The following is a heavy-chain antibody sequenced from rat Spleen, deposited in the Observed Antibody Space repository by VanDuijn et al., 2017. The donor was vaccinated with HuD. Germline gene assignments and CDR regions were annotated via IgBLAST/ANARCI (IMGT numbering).Heavy chain of an antibody. Sequence: QVQLKESGPGLVQPSQTLSLTCTVSGFSLTSYHVHWDRQPPGKGLEWMGVLWSDGDTSYNSALKSRLSISRDTSKSQGFLKMSSLQTEDTATYYCARDHDGGWYFDFWGPGTMVTVSS. CDR1: GFSLTSYH. CDR2: LWSDGDT. D-gene: IGHD1-11*01. V-gene: IGHV2-32*01. CDR3: ARDHDGGWYFDF. J-gene: IGHJ1*01.